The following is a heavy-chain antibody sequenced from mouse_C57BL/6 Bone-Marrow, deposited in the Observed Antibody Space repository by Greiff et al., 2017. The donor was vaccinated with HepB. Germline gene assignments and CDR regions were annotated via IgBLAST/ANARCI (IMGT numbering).Heavy chain of an antibody. Sequence: QVQLQQSGAELARPGASVKLSCKASGYTFTSYGISWVKQRTGQGLEWIGEIYPRSGNTYYNEKFKGKATLTADKSSSTAYMELRSLTSEDSAVYLCARFITTVVDWYFDVWGTGTTVTVSS. J-gene: IGHJ1*03. D-gene: IGHD1-1*01. CDR2: IYPRSGNT. CDR1: GYTFTSYG. CDR3: ARFITTVVDWYFDV. V-gene: IGHV1-81*01.